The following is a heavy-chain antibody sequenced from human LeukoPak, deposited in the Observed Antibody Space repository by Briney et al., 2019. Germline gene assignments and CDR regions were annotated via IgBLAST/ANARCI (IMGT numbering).Heavy chain of an antibody. CDR3: ARPRDATSWTSFDS. J-gene: IGHJ4*02. Sequence: SETLSLTCTVSGGSIRSSSYYWGWIRQPPGKALEWIGRIYYSGSTYYNPSLKSRVTISVDTSKNQFSLNLSSVTAADTAVYYCARPRDATSWTSFDSWGQGTLVTVSS. D-gene: IGHD2-2*01. V-gene: IGHV4-39*01. CDR2: IYYSGST. CDR1: GGSIRSSSYY.